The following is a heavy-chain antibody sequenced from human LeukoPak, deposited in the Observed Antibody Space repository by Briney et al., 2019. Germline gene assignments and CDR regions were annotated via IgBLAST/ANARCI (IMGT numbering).Heavy chain of an antibody. CDR3: AKRRRNIVVVVAAGV. CDR2: ISYDGSNK. Sequence: GGSLRLSCAASGFTFSSYGMHWVRQAPGKGLEWVAVISYDGSNKYYADSVKGRFTTSRDNSKNTLYLQMNSLRAEDTAVYYCAKRRRNIVVVVAAGVWGKGTTVTVSS. J-gene: IGHJ6*04. D-gene: IGHD2-15*01. V-gene: IGHV3-30*18. CDR1: GFTFSSYG.